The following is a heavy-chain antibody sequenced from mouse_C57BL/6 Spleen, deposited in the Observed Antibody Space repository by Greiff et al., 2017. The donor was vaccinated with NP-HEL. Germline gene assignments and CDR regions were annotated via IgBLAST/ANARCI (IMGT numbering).Heavy chain of an antibody. CDR2: INPGDGDT. CDR3: ARREVYDGYLFAY. J-gene: IGHJ3*01. D-gene: IGHD2-3*01. V-gene: IGHV1-54*01. CDR1: GYAFTNYL. Sequence: VQLQQSGAELVRPGTSVKVSCKASGYAFTNYLIEWVKQRPGQGLEWIGVINPGDGDTNYNGKFKGKATLTADKSSSTAYMQLSSLTSEDSAVYFCARREVYDGYLFAYWGQGTLVTVSA.